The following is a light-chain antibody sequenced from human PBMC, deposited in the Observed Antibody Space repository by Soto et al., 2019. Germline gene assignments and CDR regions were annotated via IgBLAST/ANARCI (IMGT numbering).Light chain of an antibody. CDR3: QQYGNSPQT. V-gene: IGKV3-20*01. Sequence: EIVLTQSPGTLSLSPGERATLSCRASQTVSSSFLAWYQQTPGQAPRLLIYAASSRDTGIPDRVSGSGSGTDFTLTISRLEPEDFAVYYCQQYGNSPQTFGQGTKVDIK. CDR2: AAS. CDR1: QTVSSSF. J-gene: IGKJ1*01.